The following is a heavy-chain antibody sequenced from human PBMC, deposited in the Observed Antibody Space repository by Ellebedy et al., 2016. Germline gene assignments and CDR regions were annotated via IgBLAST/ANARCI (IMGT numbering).Heavy chain of an antibody. CDR3: ARKGDIDMLISDY. CDR2: IFSDGNT. J-gene: IGHJ4*02. Sequence: GESLKISCAASGFTVSTNYMKWVRQAPGKGLEWVSAIFSDGNTYYADSVKGRFTISRDNSKNTLYLQMNSLRAEGTAVYYCARKGDIDMLISDYWGQGTLVTVSS. D-gene: IGHD3-16*01. CDR1: GFTVSTNY. V-gene: IGHV3-53*01.